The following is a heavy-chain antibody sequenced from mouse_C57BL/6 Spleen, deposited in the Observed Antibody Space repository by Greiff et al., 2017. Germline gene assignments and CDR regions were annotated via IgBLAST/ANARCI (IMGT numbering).Heavy chain of an antibody. J-gene: IGHJ2*01. D-gene: IGHD2-4*01. Sequence: VQLQQSGPELVKPGASVKISCKASGYTFTDYYMNWVKQSHGKSLEWIGDINPNNGGTSYNQKFKGKATLTVDKSSSTAYMELRSLTSEDSAVYYCARGYYDYDEDYWGQGTPLTVSS. CDR1: GYTFTDYY. V-gene: IGHV1-26*01. CDR2: INPNNGGT. CDR3: ARGYYDYDEDY.